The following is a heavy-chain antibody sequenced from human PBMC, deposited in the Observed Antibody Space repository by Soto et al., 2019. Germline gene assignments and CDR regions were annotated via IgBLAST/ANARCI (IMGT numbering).Heavy chain of an antibody. J-gene: IGHJ6*02. CDR2: ISAAGDT. V-gene: IGHV3-13*01. CDR1: GFTFRNYD. Sequence: EVQLVESGGGLVQPGGSLRLSCEASGFTFRNYDMHWVRQGTGKGLEWVSGISAAGDTDYADSVEGRFTISRENAQNSFFLQMNSLRGGDTAVYYCARTDRDFYGLDVWGQGTTVIVSS. CDR3: ARTDRDFYGLDV.